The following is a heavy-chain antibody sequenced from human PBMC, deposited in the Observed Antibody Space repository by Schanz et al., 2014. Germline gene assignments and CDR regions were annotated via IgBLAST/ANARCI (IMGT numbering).Heavy chain of an antibody. CDR3: AKVAPAATYLDS. CDR1: GFTFSDYY. CDR2: ISDSGDST. V-gene: IGHV3-11*01. J-gene: IGHJ4*02. D-gene: IGHD2-2*01. Sequence: QLLESGGGLVQPGGSLRLSCAASGFTFSDYYMTWIRQAPGKGLEWVSDISDSGDSTHYADSVKGRFTISRDNAKNSLFLQMNSLSAEDTAVYYCAKVAPAATYLDSWGLGTLVNVSS.